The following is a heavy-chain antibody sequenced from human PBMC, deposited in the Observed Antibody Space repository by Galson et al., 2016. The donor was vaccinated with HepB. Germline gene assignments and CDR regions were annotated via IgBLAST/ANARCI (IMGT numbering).Heavy chain of an antibody. Sequence: SLRLSCAASGFTFSSYGMSWVRQAPRKGLEWVSGISGSGGNTYYSDSVKGRFTIFRDQSKNTVYLQMNSLRVEDTAVYYCAKTYGDYHIGQWDYWGQGTLVIVSS. J-gene: IGHJ4*02. D-gene: IGHD4-17*01. CDR3: AKTYGDYHIGQWDY. V-gene: IGHV3-23*01. CDR2: ISGSGGNT. CDR1: GFTFSSYG.